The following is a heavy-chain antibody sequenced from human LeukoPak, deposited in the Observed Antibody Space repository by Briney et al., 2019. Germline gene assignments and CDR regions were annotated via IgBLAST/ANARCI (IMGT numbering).Heavy chain of an antibody. J-gene: IGHJ6*03. CDR1: GGTFSSYA. V-gene: IGHV1-69*13. Sequence: SVKVSCKASGGTFSSYAISWVRQAPGQGLEWMGGIIAIFGTANYAQKFQGRVTITADESTSTAYMELSSLRSEDTAVYYCARGLWFGELLTYYYYMDVWGKGTTVTVSS. CDR3: ARGLWFGELLTYYYYMDV. CDR2: IIAIFGTA. D-gene: IGHD3-10*01.